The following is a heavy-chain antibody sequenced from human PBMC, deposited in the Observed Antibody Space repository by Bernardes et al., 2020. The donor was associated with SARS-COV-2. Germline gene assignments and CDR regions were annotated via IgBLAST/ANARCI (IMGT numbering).Heavy chain of an antibody. D-gene: IGHD6-13*01. CDR1: GFTFSSYA. V-gene: IGHV3-30-3*01. Sequence: GSLRLSCAASGFTFSSYAMHWVRQAPGKGLEWVAVISYDGSNKYYADSVKGRFTISRDNSKNTLYLQMNSLRAEDTAVYYCASPRGYSSSWYDAFDIWGQGTMVTVSS. CDR2: ISYDGSNK. CDR3: ASPRGYSSSWYDAFDI. J-gene: IGHJ3*02.